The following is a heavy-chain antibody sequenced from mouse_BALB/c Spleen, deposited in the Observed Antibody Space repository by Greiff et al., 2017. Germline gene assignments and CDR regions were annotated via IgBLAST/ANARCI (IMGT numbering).Heavy chain of an antibody. Sequence: VQLQQSGAELVRPGTSVKVSCKASGYAFTNYLIEWVKQRPGQGLEWIGVINPGSGGTNYNEKFKGKATLTADKSSSTAYMQLSSLTSDDSAVYFCARARWEGFAYWGQGTLVTVSA. CDR3: ARARWEGFAY. D-gene: IGHD1-1*01. CDR2: INPGSGGT. V-gene: IGHV1-54*01. CDR1: GYAFTNYL. J-gene: IGHJ3*01.